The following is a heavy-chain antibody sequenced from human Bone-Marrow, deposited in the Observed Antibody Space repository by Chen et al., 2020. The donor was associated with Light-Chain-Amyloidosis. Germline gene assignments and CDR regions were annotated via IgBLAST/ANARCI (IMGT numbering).Heavy chain of an antibody. D-gene: IGHD3-22*01. V-gene: IGHV1-2*02. Sequence: VQLVQSGAEVKKPGASVKVSCKASGYPFRGYSMHWLRQAPGQGLEWMGWINPNRGGTNYAKMFAGRLTMTSGTSISTAYIGLVWLISDAAAVYYCARDLVPYDSSGYYYGFDYWGQGNLVTVSS. CDR3: ARDLVPYDSSGYYYGFDY. CDR1: GYPFRGYS. J-gene: IGHJ4*02. CDR2: INPNRGGT.